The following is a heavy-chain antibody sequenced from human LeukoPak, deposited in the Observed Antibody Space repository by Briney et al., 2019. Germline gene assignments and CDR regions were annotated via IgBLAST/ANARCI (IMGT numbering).Heavy chain of an antibody. D-gene: IGHD3-3*01. CDR3: ARAAAVSDFWSGYYEGVLDY. V-gene: IGHV1-69*04. Sequence: GASVKVSCKASGGTFSSYAISWVRQAPGQGLEWMGRIIPILGIANYAQKFQGRVTITADKSTSTAYMELSSLRSGDTAVYYCARAAAVSDFWSGYYEGVLDYWGLGTLVTVSS. CDR2: IIPILGIA. CDR1: GGTFSSYA. J-gene: IGHJ4*02.